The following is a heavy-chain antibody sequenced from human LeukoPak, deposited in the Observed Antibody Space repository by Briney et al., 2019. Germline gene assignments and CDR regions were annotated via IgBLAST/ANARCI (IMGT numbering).Heavy chain of an antibody. Sequence: SGTLSLTCTVSGGSLNGGSSTFYWSWIRQPPGKGLEWIGYIFHSGSTNYNPSLFSRVTMSVDTSKNQFSLKLSSVTASDTALYYCARMIVPPWYYYYYMDVWGKGTTVTVS. D-gene: IGHD2-8*01. V-gene: IGHV4-61*01. CDR1: GGSLNGGSSTFY. J-gene: IGHJ6*03. CDR3: ARMIVPPWYYYYYMDV. CDR2: IFHSGST.